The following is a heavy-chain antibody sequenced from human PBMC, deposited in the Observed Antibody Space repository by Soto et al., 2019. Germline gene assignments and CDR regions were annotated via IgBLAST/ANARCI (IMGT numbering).Heavy chain of an antibody. CDR3: ATSLGRMRYYLGE. V-gene: IGHV1-2*02. J-gene: IGHJ4*01. CDR1: GCLFTCYY. CDR2: INPDSGAT. Sequence: ASFQDCSTATGCLFTCYYINWVRHAPGQGLAWMGWINPDSGATNYAQKFQGRVAMTRDTSISTAYLELNRLKSDDTALYYCATSLGRMRYYLGEWGQ.